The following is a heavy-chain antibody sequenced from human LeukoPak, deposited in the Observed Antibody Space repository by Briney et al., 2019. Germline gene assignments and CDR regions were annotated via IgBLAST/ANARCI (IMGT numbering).Heavy chain of an antibody. J-gene: IGHJ5*02. V-gene: IGHV1-2*04. CDR3: ARASRRVYAIGWFDP. D-gene: IGHD2-8*01. CDR2: INPNSGGT. CDR1: GYTFTGYY. Sequence: ASVKVSCKASGYTFTGYYMHWVRQAPGQGLEWMGWINPNSGGTNYAQKFQGWVTMTRDTSISTAYMELSRLRSDDTAVYYCARASRRVYAIGWFDPWGQGTLVTVSS.